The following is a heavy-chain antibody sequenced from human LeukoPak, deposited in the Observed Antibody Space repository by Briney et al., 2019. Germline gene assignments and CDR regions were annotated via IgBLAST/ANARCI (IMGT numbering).Heavy chain of an antibody. CDR2: IKADGGEK. CDR1: GFTFNKHG. CDR3: ARGGAARPDF. Sequence: GGSLRLSCAASGFTFNKHGMHWVRQAPGKGLEWVAKIKADGGEKDHVASVKGRFTISRDNAKNSLYLQMNSLRVEDTAVYYCARGGAARPDFWGQGTLVTVSS. J-gene: IGHJ4*02. D-gene: IGHD6-6*01. V-gene: IGHV3-7*01.